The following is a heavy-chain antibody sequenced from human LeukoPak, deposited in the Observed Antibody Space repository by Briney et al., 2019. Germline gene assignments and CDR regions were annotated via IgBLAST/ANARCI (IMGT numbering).Heavy chain of an antibody. CDR3: ARVVTGGDYVDY. CDR2: IYHQAGT. CDR1: GGYMENIY. J-gene: IGHJ4*02. Sequence: SETLSLTCTVSGGYMENIYWHWIRQPPGKGLEWIGYIYHQAGTEYNPSLKNRVAISVDTSKNQFSLKLSSVTAADTAVYYCARVVTGGDYVDYWGQGTLVTVSS. V-gene: IGHV4-59*01. D-gene: IGHD2-8*02.